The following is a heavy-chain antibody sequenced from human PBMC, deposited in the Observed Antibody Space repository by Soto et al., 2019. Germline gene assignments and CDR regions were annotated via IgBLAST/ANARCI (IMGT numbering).Heavy chain of an antibody. D-gene: IGHD3-10*01. J-gene: IGHJ1*01. CDR2: INHSGST. V-gene: IGHV4-34*01. Sequence: QVQLQQWGAGLLKPSETLSLTCAVYGGSFSGYYWSWIRQPPGKGLEWIGEINHSGSTNYNPSLKGRGTMLVGTAQHPFSLKLSSVTAADPAVYYCARGIGFGGRYFQHWGQGTLVTVSS. CDR3: ARGIGFGGRYFQH. CDR1: GGSFSGYY.